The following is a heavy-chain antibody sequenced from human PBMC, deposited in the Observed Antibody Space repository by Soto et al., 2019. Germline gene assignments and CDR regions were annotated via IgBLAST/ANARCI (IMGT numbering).Heavy chain of an antibody. J-gene: IGHJ1*01. Sequence: QVQLQESGPGLVKPSQTLSLTCTVSGGSISSGGYYWSWIRQHPGKGLEWIGYIYYSGSTYYNPSLRSRVTISVDTSKNQFSLKLSSVTAADTAVYSCAMIVGATLYFQHWGQGTLVTVSS. CDR1: GGSISSGGYY. D-gene: IGHD1-26*01. CDR3: AMIVGATLYFQH. CDR2: IYYSGST. V-gene: IGHV4-31*03.